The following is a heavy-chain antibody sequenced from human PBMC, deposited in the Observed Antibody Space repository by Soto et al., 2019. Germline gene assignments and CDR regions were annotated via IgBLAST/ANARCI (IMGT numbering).Heavy chain of an antibody. Sequence: QLQLQESGPGLVKPSETLSLTCTVSGGSISSSSYYWGWISQPPGKGLEWIGTIYYSGSTYYNPSLKSRVDISVDTSKNQYSLKLSSVTAADTAVYYCARSHVNSGSSPFDPWGQGTLVTVSS. CDR3: ARSHVNSGSSPFDP. CDR2: IYYSGST. J-gene: IGHJ5*02. V-gene: IGHV4-39*01. D-gene: IGHD1-26*01. CDR1: GGSISSSSYY.